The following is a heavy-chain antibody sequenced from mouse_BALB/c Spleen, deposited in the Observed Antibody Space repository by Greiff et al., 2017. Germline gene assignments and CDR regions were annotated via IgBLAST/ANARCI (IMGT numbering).Heavy chain of an antibody. V-gene: IGHV2-9*02. CDR2: IWAGGST. CDR1: GFSFTSYG. CDR3: ARDYYSSSDY. J-gene: IGHJ2*01. Sequence: QVQLKQSGPGLVAPSQSLSITCTVSGFSFTSYGVHWVRQPPGKGLEWLGVIWAGGSTNYNSALMSRLSISKDNSKSQVFLIMSSLPADDTAKYYCARDYYSSSDYWGQGTTLTVSS. D-gene: IGHD1-1*01.